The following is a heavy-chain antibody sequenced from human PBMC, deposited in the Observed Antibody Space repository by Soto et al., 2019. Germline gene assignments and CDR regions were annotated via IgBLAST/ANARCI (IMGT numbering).Heavy chain of an antibody. Sequence: ASVKVSCKASGYTFTSYGISWVRQAPGQGLEWMGWISAYNGNTNYAQKFQGRVTMTTDTSTSTAYMELRSLRSDDSAVYYCARDRTRRNGDESHYWGQGTLVTVSS. CDR2: ISAYNGNT. CDR1: GYTFTSYG. CDR3: ARDRTRRNGDESHY. J-gene: IGHJ4*02. V-gene: IGHV1-18*01. D-gene: IGHD4-17*01.